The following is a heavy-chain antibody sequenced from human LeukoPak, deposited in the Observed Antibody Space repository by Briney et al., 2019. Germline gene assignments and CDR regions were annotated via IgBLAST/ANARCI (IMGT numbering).Heavy chain of an antibody. D-gene: IGHD6-13*01. Sequence: PGGSLRLSCAASGFTFFSYTMNWVRQAPGKGLEWVSSISSSSSYIYYADSVKGRFTISRDNAKNSLYLQMNSLRVEDTAVYYCARDGGIAVAGDAFDIWGQGTMVTVSS. CDR3: ARDGGIAVAGDAFDI. V-gene: IGHV3-21*01. J-gene: IGHJ3*02. CDR2: ISSSSSYI. CDR1: GFTFFSYT.